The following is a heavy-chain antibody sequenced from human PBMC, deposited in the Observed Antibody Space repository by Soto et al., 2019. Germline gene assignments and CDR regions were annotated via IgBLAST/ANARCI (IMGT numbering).Heavy chain of an antibody. V-gene: IGHV4-59*01. CDR3: ARQRRSYYKNTLSAFDI. Sequence: SETLSLTCTVSGRSISSCYWSLICQPPGKGLEWIMYIYSRGSTNYNPSIKNRVTKTLDTSKYQFSLKLSSVTAAVTAVYYCARQRRSYYKNTLSAFDIWGQGTMVTVS. D-gene: IGHD1-26*01. CDR2: IYSRGST. CDR1: GRSISSCY. J-gene: IGHJ3*02.